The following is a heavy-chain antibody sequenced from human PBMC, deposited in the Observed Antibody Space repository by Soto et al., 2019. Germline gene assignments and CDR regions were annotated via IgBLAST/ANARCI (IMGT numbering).Heavy chain of an antibody. CDR1: GFSLSTNGVG. J-gene: IGHJ4*02. Sequence: QITLKESGPPLVKPTQTLTLTCTFSGFSLSTNGVGVGWIRQPPRKALEWLALIYWDDDKRYSPSLESRLTITKDTSKNQVVLTMTNMDPVDTATYFCAHAPTTVTTPTFEDWGQGTLVTVSS. V-gene: IGHV2-5*02. CDR2: IYWDDDK. CDR3: AHAPTTVTTPTFED. D-gene: IGHD4-17*01.